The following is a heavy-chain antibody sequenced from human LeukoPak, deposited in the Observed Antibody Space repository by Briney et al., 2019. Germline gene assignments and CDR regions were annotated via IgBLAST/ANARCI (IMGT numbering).Heavy chain of an antibody. CDR2: ISGSGGST. Sequence: GGSLRLSCAASGFTFSSYAMSWVRQAPGKGLEWVSAISGSGGSTYYADSVRGRFTISRDNSKNTLYLQMNRLRAEDTAVYYCAKVSIVGATYFDYWGQGTLVTVSS. CDR1: GFTFSSYA. CDR3: AKVSIVGATYFDY. V-gene: IGHV3-23*01. D-gene: IGHD1-26*01. J-gene: IGHJ4*02.